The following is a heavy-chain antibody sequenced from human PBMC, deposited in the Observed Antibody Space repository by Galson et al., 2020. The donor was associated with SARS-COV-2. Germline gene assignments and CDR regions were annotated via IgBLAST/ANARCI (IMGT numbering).Heavy chain of an antibody. CDR2: IDWDDDK. Sequence: ESGPTLVKPTQTLTLTCTFSGFSLSTSGMCVSWIRQPPGKALEWLARIDWDDDKFYSTSLKTRLTISKDTSKNQVVLTMTNMDTVDTATYYCARIRPKAVGTTYWYFDLWGRGTLVTVSS. V-gene: IGHV2-70*17. D-gene: IGHD6-13*01. J-gene: IGHJ2*01. CDR3: ARIRPKAVGTTYWYFDL. CDR1: GFSLSTSGMC.